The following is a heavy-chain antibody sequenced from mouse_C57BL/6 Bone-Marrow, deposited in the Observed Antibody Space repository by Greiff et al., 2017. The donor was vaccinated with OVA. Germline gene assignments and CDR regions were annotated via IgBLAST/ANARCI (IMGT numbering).Heavy chain of an antibody. V-gene: IGHV2-9-1*01. CDR3: ARMGDGDWYFDV. J-gene: IGHJ1*03. Sequence: QVQLQQSGPGLVAPSQSLSITCTVSGFSLTSYAISWVRQPPGKGLEWLGVIWTGGGTTYNSALKSRLSISKDNSKSQVFLKMNSLQTDDTARYYCARMGDGDWYFDVWGTGTTVTVSS. CDR1: GFSLTSYA. CDR2: IWTGGGT.